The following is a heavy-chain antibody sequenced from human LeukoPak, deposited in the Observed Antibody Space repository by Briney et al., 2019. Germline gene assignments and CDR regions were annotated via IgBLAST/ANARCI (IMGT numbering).Heavy chain of an antibody. CDR3: ARHPDYSWFDP. CDR2: IYTSGST. V-gene: IGHV4-4*09. CDR1: GGSISSYY. Sequence: SETLSLTCTVSGGSISSYYWSWIRQPPGKGLEWIGYIYTSGSTNYNPSLKSRVTISVDTSKNQFSLKLSSVTAADTAVYYCARHPDYSWFDPWGQGTLVTVSS. J-gene: IGHJ5*02.